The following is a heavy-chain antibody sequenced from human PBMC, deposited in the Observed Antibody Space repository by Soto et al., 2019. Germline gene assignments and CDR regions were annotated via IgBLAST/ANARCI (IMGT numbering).Heavy chain of an antibody. CDR1: GFTFSHHW. V-gene: IGHV3-74*01. J-gene: IGHJ4*02. Sequence: EVQLVESGGGYVQHGGSLRLSCAASGFTFSHHWMHWVRQAPGKGLVWVSRFNTDGSTTTYADSVKGRFTISRDNAKNTFHLQMNSLRAEDTAIYYCLGTGSNSYWGQGTLVTVSS. D-gene: IGHD1-26*01. CDR2: FNTDGSTT. CDR3: LGTGSNSY.